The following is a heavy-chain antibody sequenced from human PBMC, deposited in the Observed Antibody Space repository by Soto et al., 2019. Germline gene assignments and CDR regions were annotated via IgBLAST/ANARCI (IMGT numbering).Heavy chain of an antibody. CDR2: IHYSGSI. CDR3: TRGLDRAKLGY. Sequence: QVQLQESGPGLVKPSQTLSLTCTVSDGSIDSVTYYRSWVRQYPGKGLEWIGSIHYSGSIYYSPSLRSRLTMSADTSKNQFSLKLSSVTVADTAVYYCTRGLDRAKLGYWGQGIQVIVSS. CDR1: DGSIDSVTYY. D-gene: IGHD1-26*01. V-gene: IGHV4-31*03. J-gene: IGHJ4*02.